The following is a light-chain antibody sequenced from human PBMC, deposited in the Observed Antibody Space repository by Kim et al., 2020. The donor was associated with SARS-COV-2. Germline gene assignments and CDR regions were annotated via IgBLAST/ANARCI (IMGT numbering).Light chain of an antibody. CDR2: DVS. J-gene: IGLJ1*01. CDR3: SSYTSSSTNV. Sequence: QPALTQPASVSGSPGQSITISCTGTSSDVGGYNYVSWYQQHPGTAPKLMLYDVSNRPSGVSNRFSGSKSGNTASLTISGLQAEAEADYYCSSYTSSSTNVFGAGTKVTVL. V-gene: IGLV2-14*03. CDR1: SSDVGGYNY.